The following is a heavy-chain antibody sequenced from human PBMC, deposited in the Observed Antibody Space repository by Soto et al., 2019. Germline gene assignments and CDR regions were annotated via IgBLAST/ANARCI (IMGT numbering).Heavy chain of an antibody. Sequence: SETLSLTCTVSGGSISSGGYYWSWIRQHPGKGLEWIGYIYYSGSTYYNPSLKSRVTISVDTSKNQFSLKLSSVTAADTAVYYCARDSFYYGSGSYYKEDNWFDPWGQGTLVTVSS. CDR3: ARDSFYYGSGSYYKEDNWFDP. J-gene: IGHJ5*02. CDR1: GGSISSGGYY. V-gene: IGHV4-31*03. D-gene: IGHD3-10*01. CDR2: IYYSGST.